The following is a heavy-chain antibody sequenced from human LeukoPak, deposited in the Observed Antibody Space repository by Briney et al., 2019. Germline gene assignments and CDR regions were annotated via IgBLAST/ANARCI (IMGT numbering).Heavy chain of an antibody. Sequence: GGSLTLSCAASGFTFSSYSMNWVRQAPGKGLEWVPYIGSSSSTVHYADSVKGRFTISRDNANNSLYLQMNSLRAEDTAVYYCARDHLYTVNFDYWGQGTLVTVSS. CDR1: GFTFSSYS. CDR3: ARDHLYTVNFDY. V-gene: IGHV3-48*01. CDR2: IGSSSSTV. J-gene: IGHJ4*02. D-gene: IGHD2-2*02.